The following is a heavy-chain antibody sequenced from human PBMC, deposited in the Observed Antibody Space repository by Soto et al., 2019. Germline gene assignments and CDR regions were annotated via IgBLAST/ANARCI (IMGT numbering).Heavy chain of an antibody. CDR2: IYYSGST. V-gene: IGHV4-39*01. Sequence: SETLSLTCTVSGGSISSSSYYWGWIRQPPGKGLEWIGSIYYSGSTYYNPSLKSRVTISVDTSKNQFSLKLSSVTAADTAVYYCARRTGGTKVRGRAFDIWGQGTMVTVSS. D-gene: IGHD3-10*01. CDR1: GGSISSSSYY. CDR3: ARRTGGTKVRGRAFDI. J-gene: IGHJ3*02.